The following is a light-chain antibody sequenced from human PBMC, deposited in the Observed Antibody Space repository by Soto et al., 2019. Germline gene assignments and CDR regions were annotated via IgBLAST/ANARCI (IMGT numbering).Light chain of an antibody. V-gene: IGKV1-5*01. CDR3: QHYNSYSEA. Sequence: DVPMTQSPSTLSASIGERITISCRANQSISNFLAWYQQKPGKAPKLLIYDASTLESGVPSRFSGSGSGTEFTLTISSLQPDDFATYYCQHYNSYSEAFGQGTKVDIK. CDR2: DAS. J-gene: IGKJ1*01. CDR1: QSISNF.